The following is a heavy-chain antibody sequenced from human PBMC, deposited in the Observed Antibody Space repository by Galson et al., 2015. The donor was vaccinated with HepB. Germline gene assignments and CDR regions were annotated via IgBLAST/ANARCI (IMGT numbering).Heavy chain of an antibody. D-gene: IGHD3-10*01. CDR1: GYTFTSYA. CDR2: INAGNGNT. V-gene: IGHV1-3*01. J-gene: IGHJ6*02. CDR3: ASSPPNYYGSGSYYFDYYYYGMDV. Sequence: SVKVSCKASGYTFTSYAMHWVRQAPGQRLEWMGWINAGNGNTKYSQKFQGRVTITRDTSASTAYMELSSLRSEDTAVYYCASSPPNYYGSGSYYFDYYYYGMDVWGQGTTVTVSS.